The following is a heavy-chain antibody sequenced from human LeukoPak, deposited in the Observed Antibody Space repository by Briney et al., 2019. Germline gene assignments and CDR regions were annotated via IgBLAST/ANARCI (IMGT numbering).Heavy chain of an antibody. J-gene: IGHJ6*03. V-gene: IGHV4-39*07. CDR2: IYYSGST. Sequence: SETLSLTCTVSGGSITSSSYYWGWIRQPPGKGPEWIGSIYYSGSTHYSPSLKSRVTISVDTSKNQFSLKLTSVTAADTAVYYCARVFDSGSQAYFYYMDVWGKGTTVTISS. D-gene: IGHD3-10*01. CDR1: GGSITSSSYY. CDR3: ARVFDSGSQAYFYYMDV.